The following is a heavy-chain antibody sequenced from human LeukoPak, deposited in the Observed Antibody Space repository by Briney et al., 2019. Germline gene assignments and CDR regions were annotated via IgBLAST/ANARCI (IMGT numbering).Heavy chain of an antibody. CDR1: GFTSSGYA. CDR2: ISGNSANT. J-gene: IGHJ3*02. Sequence: GGSLRLSCAAFGFTSSGYAMSWVRQAPGKGLEWVSTISGNSANTYYADSVKGRFTISRDNSKNTLYMQMNSLRAEDTAVYYCXRVPPXNSIWXXXXMVXVSS. CDR3: XRVPPXNSI. D-gene: IGHD1-20*01. V-gene: IGHV3-23*01.